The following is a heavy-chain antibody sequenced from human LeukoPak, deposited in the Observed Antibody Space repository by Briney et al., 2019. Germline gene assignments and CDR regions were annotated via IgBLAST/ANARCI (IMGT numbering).Heavy chain of an antibody. Sequence: ASVKVSCMASGGTFSSYAISWVRQAPGQGLEWMGGIIPIFGTANYAQKFQGRVTITADESTSTAYMELSSLRSEDTAVYYCARGLGLPLLIDYYYGMDVWGQGTTVTVSS. CDR3: ARGLGLPLLIDYYYGMDV. D-gene: IGHD3-16*01. CDR2: IIPIFGTA. J-gene: IGHJ6*02. V-gene: IGHV1-69*13. CDR1: GGTFSSYA.